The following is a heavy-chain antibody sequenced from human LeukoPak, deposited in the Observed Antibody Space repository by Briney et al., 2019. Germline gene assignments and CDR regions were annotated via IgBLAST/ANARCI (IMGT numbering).Heavy chain of an antibody. V-gene: IGHV3-30-3*01. CDR2: ISYDGGNR. Sequence: GGSLRLSCAASGFTFSNYPMHWVRQAPGKGLEWVAVISYDGGNRYHADSVKGRFTISRDNSKNTLYLQMSSLRVEDTAVYYCARENRWGLYFDYWGQGTLVTVS. J-gene: IGHJ4*02. CDR3: ARENRWGLYFDY. D-gene: IGHD2-21*02. CDR1: GFTFSNYP.